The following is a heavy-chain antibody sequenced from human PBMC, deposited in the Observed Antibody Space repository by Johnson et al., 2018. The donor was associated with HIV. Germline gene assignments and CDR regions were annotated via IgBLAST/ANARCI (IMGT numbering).Heavy chain of an antibody. CDR2: IGTAGDT. V-gene: IGHV3-13*01. D-gene: IGHD3-10*01. CDR1: GFTFSSYD. Sequence: VQLVESGGGLVQPGGSLRLSCAASGFTFSSYDMHWVRQATGKGLEWVSAIGTAGDTYYPGSVKGRFTISRDNSKNTLYLQRNSLRAEDTAWYYCARAVTPFGDWEAFDIWGQGTMVTVSS. CDR3: ARAVTPFGDWEAFDI. J-gene: IGHJ3*02.